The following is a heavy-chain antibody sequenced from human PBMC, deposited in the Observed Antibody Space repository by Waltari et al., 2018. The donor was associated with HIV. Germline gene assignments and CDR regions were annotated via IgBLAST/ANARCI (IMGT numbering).Heavy chain of an antibody. CDR2: ALYSRRPYLFAGQV. J-gene: IGHJ1*01. CDR1: GGSIASRDSF. CDR3: VRHAAEFRPDFGWILAGVFEP. Sequence: QVQLQESGPGFVKPSETLSLICNVSGGSIASRDSFWGWIRQSPEMNLEWVGSALYSRRPYLFAGQVFAKSSLERRVALSVDTSKNQVSLRLTSVTAADTGLYYCVRHAAEFRPDFGWILAGVFEPWGLGTQVIVS. D-gene: IGHD6-19*01. V-gene: IGHV4-39*01.